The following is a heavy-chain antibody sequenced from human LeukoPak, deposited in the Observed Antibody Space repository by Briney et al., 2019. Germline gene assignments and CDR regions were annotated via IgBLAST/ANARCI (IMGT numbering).Heavy chain of an antibody. V-gene: IGHV3-23*01. CDR2: ISASVSNT. CDR3: AKRLAVLGPSFDL. CDR1: GFTFGSYA. J-gene: IGHJ4*02. D-gene: IGHD6-19*01. Sequence: GEPLRLSCTASGFTFGSYAMSWVRQAPGRGLEWVSAISASVSNTYYADSVRGRFTISRDNSKNTLYLQMNRLTPEDTAIYYCAKRLAVLGPSFDLWGQGALVTVSS.